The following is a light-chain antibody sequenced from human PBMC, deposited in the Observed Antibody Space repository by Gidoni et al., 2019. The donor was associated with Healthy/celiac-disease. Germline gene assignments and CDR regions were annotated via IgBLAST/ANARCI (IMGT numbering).Light chain of an antibody. CDR2: AAS. CDR3: QQSYSTPIA. CDR1: QSISSY. J-gene: IGKJ5*01. V-gene: IGKV1-39*01. Sequence: DIQMTQSPSSLSASVGDRVTITCRASQSISSYLNWYQQKPGNAPKLLICAASSLQSGVPSRFSGSGSGTDFTLTISSLQPEGFATYYYQQSYSTPIAIGQGTRLEIK.